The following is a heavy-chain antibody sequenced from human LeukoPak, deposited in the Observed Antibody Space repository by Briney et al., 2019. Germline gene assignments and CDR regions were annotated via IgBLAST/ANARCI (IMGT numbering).Heavy chain of an antibody. CDR2: INPSAGST. J-gene: IGHJ4*02. D-gene: IGHD5-18*01. CDR1: GYTFTSYY. CDR3: ARGGLQLLAPLDY. Sequence: ASVNVSCKASGYTFTSYYMHWVRQAPGQGLGWMGIINPSAGSTSYAQKFQGRVTMTRDTSTSTVCMELSSLRSEDTAVYYCARGGLQLLAPLDYWGQGTLVTVSS. V-gene: IGHV1-46*01.